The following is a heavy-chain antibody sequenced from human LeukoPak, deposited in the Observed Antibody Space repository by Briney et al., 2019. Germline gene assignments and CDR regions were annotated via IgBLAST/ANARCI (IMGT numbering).Heavy chain of an antibody. Sequence: KTSETLSLTCAVSGGSISSGGYSWSWIRQPPGKGLEWIGYIYYSGSTYYNPSLKSRVTISVDTSKNQFSLKLSSVTAADTAVYYCASTPLEYYYGSGSYFRFDPWGQGTLVTVSS. J-gene: IGHJ5*02. V-gene: IGHV4-30-4*07. CDR3: ASTPLEYYYGSGSYFRFDP. CDR2: IYYSGST. D-gene: IGHD3-10*01. CDR1: GGSISSGGYS.